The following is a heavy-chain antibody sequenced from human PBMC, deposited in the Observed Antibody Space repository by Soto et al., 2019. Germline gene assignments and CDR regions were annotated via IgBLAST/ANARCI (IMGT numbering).Heavy chain of an antibody. Sequence: SETLSLSCTGSGGSISSGDYYWSWIRQPPGKGLEWIGYIYYSGSTYYNPSLKSRVTISVDTSKNQFSLKLSSVTAADTAVYYCAKVPIRYNWFDPWGQGTLVIVSS. V-gene: IGHV4-30-4*01. CDR3: AKVPIRYNWFDP. CDR1: GGSISSGDYY. J-gene: IGHJ5*02. CDR2: IYYSGST.